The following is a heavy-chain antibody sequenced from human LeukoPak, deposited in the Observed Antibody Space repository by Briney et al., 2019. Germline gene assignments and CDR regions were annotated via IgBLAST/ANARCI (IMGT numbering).Heavy chain of an antibody. CDR3: ARRRGYNYGDDAFDI. CDR2: IYTSGST. V-gene: IGHV4-61*09. D-gene: IGHD5-24*01. Sequence: SETLSLTCSVSGGSINSGGYYWTWIRQPAGKGLEWIGNIYTSGSTNYNPSLKSRVTISLDTSKNQFSLKLSSVTAADTAVYYCARRRGYNYGDDAFDIWGQGTMVTVSS. CDR1: GGSINSGGYY. J-gene: IGHJ3*02.